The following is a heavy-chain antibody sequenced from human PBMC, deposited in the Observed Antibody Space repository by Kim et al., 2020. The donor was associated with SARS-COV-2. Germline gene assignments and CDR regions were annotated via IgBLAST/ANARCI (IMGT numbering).Heavy chain of an antibody. D-gene: IGHD3-16*01. CDR2: IKDDGMIT. CDR1: DFTFSRYS. Sequence: GGSLRLSCAPSDFTFSRYSMHWVRQAPGKGLVWVSRIKDDGMITTYADSVKGRFTISRDNAKNTLYLQMNSLKVDDTAVYFCARESRDSYDFDLWGQGTLVTVSS. J-gene: IGHJ4*02. CDR3: ARESRDSYDFDL. V-gene: IGHV3-74*01.